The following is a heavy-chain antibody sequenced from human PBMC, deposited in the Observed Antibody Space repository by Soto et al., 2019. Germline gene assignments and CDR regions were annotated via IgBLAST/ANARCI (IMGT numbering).Heavy chain of an antibody. CDR1: GGSVSSGSYY. Sequence: QVQLQESGPGLVKPSETLSLTCTVSGGSVSSGSYYWSWIRQPPGKGLEWIGYIYYSGSTNYNPSLKSRVTISVDAPKNQFSLKLSSVTAADTAVYYCARDLGGDAFYIWGQGTMVTVSS. V-gene: IGHV4-61*01. J-gene: IGHJ3*02. CDR3: ARDLGGDAFYI. CDR2: IYYSGST. D-gene: IGHD3-16*01.